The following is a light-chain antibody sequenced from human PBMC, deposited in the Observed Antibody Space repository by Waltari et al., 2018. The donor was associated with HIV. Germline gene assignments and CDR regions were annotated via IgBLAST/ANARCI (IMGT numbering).Light chain of an antibody. CDR2: KNN. CDR1: SSNIGSNY. CDR3: ATWDDSLSGNWV. V-gene: IGLV1-47*01. Sequence: QSVLTQPPSTSGTPGQRVTISCSGSSSNIGSNYVYWYHQLPGTAPKLLIYKNNQRPAGVPDRFSGSKSGTSASLAISGLRSEDEADYYCATWDDSLSGNWVFGGGTKLTVL. J-gene: IGLJ3*02.